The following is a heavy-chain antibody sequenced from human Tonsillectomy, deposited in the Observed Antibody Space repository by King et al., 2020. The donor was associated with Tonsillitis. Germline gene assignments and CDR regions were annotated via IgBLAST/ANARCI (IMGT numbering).Heavy chain of an antibody. V-gene: IGHV3-43*02. J-gene: IGHJ4*02. CDR3: AKDRDFWSGYVDY. D-gene: IGHD3-3*01. CDR1: GFTFDDYA. Sequence: VQLVESGGGVVQPGGALRLSCAASGFTFDDYAMHWVRQAPGKGLGWVSLFSGDGGSTYYGGSVKGRFTISRDNSKNSLYLQMNSLRTEDTALYYCAKDRDFWSGYVDYWGQGTLVTVSS. CDR2: FSGDGGST.